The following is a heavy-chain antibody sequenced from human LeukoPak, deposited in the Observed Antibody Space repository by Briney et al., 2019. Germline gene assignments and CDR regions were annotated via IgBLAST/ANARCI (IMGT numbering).Heavy chain of an antibody. J-gene: IGHJ4*02. Sequence: GGSLRLSCAASGFTFSSYWMHWVRQAPGKGLVWVSRINSDGSSTSYADSVKGRFTISRDNAKNSLYLQMNSLRAEDTAVYYCARDGRSWFIAGPPDYWGQGTLVTVSS. CDR1: GFTFSSYW. V-gene: IGHV3-74*01. CDR3: ARDGRSWFIAGPPDY. CDR2: INSDGSST. D-gene: IGHD6-13*01.